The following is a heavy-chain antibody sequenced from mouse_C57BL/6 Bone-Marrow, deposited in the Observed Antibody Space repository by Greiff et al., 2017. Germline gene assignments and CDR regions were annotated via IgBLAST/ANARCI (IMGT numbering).Heavy chain of an antibody. CDR1: GYTFTSYW. J-gene: IGHJ3*01. CDR2: IHPNSGST. CDR3: ARTGIYYGNFWFAY. D-gene: IGHD2-1*01. V-gene: IGHV1-64*01. Sequence: QVQLQQPGAELVKPGASVKLSCKASGYTFTSYWMHWVKQRPGQGLEWIGMIHPNSGSTNYNEKFKSKATLTVDKSSSTAYMQIRSLTSEDSAVYSCARTGIYYGNFWFAYGGQGTLVTVSA.